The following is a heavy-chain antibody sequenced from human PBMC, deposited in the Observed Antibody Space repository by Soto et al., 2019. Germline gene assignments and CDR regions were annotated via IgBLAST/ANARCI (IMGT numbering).Heavy chain of an antibody. Sequence: SETLSLTYTVSGGSISSYYWSWIRQPPGKGLEWIGYIYYSGSTNYNPSLKSRVTISVDTSKNQFSLKLSSVTAADTAVYYCARQAGDYFAYWGQGTLVTVSS. CDR3: ARQAGDYFAY. J-gene: IGHJ4*02. D-gene: IGHD6-13*01. CDR2: IYYSGST. V-gene: IGHV4-59*08. CDR1: GGSISSYY.